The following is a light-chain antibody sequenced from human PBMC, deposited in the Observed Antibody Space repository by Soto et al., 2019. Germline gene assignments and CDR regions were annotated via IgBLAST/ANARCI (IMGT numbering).Light chain of an antibody. J-gene: IGKJ1*01. CDR3: QQYNSWPLT. CDR1: QSVSTN. CDR2: GAS. V-gene: IGKV3-15*01. Sequence: ETVMTQSQPPLPQSWGTGVTSLAGASQSVSTNLAWYQQKPGQAPRLLIYGASTRATGIPARFTGSRSGTEFTLTIRRLQSEDFAVYHCQQYNSWPLTFGQGTKVDIK.